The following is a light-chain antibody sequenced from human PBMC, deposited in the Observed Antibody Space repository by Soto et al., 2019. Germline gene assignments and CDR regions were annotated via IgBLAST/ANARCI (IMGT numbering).Light chain of an antibody. CDR3: SSYTSSSTLGV. Sequence: QSPLTQPASVSGSPGQSLTISCTGTSSDVGGYNYVSWYQQHPGKAPKLMIYDVSNRPSGVSNRFSGSKSGNTASLTISGLQAEDEADYYCSSYTSSSTLGVFGTGT. CDR1: SSDVGGYNY. V-gene: IGLV2-14*01. J-gene: IGLJ1*01. CDR2: DVS.